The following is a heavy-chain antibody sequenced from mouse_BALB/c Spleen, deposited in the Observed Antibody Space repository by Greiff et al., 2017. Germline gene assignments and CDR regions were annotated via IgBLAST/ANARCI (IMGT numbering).Heavy chain of an antibody. CDR2: INPGSGGT. CDR1: GYAFTNYL. J-gene: IGHJ4*01. CDR3: ARIADAMDY. Sequence: VQLVESGAELVRPGTSVKVSCKASGYAFTNYLIEWVKQRPGQGLEWIGVINPGSGGTNYNEKFKGKATLTADKSSSTAYMQLSSLTSDDSAVYFCARIADAMDYWGQGTSVTVSS. V-gene: IGHV1-54*01.